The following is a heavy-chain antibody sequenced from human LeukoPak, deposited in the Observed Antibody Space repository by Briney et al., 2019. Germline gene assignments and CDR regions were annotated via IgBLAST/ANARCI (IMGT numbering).Heavy chain of an antibody. D-gene: IGHD2-2*01. CDR2: ISSDGSDK. Sequence: GGSLRLSCAASGFTFSRFPMHWVRQAPGKGLEWVALISSDGSDKKYADSVKGRFTMSRDNSKNTLFLQMHSLRVEDTGVYYCARDYQADHWGQGTLVTVSS. J-gene: IGHJ4*02. CDR3: ARDYQADH. CDR1: GFTFSRFP. V-gene: IGHV3-30-3*01.